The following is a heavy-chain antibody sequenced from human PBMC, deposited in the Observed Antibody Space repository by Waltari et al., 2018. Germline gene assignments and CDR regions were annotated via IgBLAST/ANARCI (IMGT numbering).Heavy chain of an antibody. Sequence: EVQLVESGGGLVQPGGSLRLSCAASGFALRSYDMHGVRQATGKGLEWVSSIGTADDTYHSGSVKGRFTISRENAKNSLHLQMNALRAEDTAVYYCARGGTVTDFDYWGHGTLVIVSS. CDR1: GFALRSYD. J-gene: IGHJ4*01. CDR3: ARGGTVTDFDY. V-gene: IGHV3-13*01. D-gene: IGHD4-17*01. CDR2: IGTADDT.